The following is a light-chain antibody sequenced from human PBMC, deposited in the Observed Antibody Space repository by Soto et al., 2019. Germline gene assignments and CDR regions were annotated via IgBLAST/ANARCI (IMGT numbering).Light chain of an antibody. CDR3: SSYTSTSTQYV. J-gene: IGLJ1*01. Sequence: QSALTQPASVSGSPGQSIAISCTGTSSDVGGHKYVSWYQQHPGKAPKLMIYGVSNRPSGVSDRFSGSKSGNTASLTISGLQAEDEAEYYCSSYTSTSTQYVFGTGTKLTVL. CDR2: GVS. CDR1: SSDVGGHKY. V-gene: IGLV2-14*01.